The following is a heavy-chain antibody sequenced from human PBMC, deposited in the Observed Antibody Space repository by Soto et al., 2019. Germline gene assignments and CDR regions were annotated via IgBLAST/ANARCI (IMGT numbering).Heavy chain of an antibody. Sequence: QVQLQESGPGLVKPSDTLSLTCAVSGYSISSSNWWGWIRQPPGKGLEWIGYIYYSGSTYYNPSLTRRVAMAVDMSKHHFSLPLSSVTAVDTAVYYCATYASAFDIWGQGTMVTVSS. V-gene: IGHV4-28*01. J-gene: IGHJ3*02. CDR3: ATYASAFDI. CDR2: IYYSGST. D-gene: IGHD2-2*01. CDR1: GYSISSSNW.